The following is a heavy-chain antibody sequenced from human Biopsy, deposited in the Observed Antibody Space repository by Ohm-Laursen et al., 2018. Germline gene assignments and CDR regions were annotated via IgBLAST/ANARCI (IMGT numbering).Heavy chain of an antibody. V-gene: IGHV4-59*01. CDR2: IYYSGST. D-gene: IGHD1-26*01. CDR1: GGSIGSFF. J-gene: IGHJ4*02. Sequence: GTLSLTCTVSGGSIGSFFWSWIRQPPGKGLEWIGYIYYSGSTNYNPSLRSRVTISVDRSKNQFSLELSSVTPADTAVYYCARVGVGAPSIDYFDSWGQGALVTVSS. CDR3: ARVGVGAPSIDYFDS.